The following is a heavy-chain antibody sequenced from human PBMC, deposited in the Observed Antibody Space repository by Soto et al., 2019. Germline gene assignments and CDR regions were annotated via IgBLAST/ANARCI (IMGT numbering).Heavy chain of an antibody. Sequence: GGSLRFSCAASGFTFSSYAMSWVRQAPGKGLVWVSRINRDGSTTTYADSVKGRFTISRDSAKNTLYLQMNSLRADDTAVYYCARVATGSYNWFDPWGQGTLVTVSS. J-gene: IGHJ5*02. CDR2: INRDGSTT. CDR3: ARVATGSYNWFDP. V-gene: IGHV3-74*01. D-gene: IGHD1-26*01. CDR1: GFTFSSYA.